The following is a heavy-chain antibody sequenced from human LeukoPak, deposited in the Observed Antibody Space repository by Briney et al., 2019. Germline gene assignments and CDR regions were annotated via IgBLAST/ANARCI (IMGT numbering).Heavy chain of an antibody. J-gene: IGHJ5*02. CDR3: ARVAVGGNWFDT. Sequence: GRSVRLSCATSGFTFNGYGMSWVRQAPGKGLEWVSGLNWNGSATTYADSVKGRFTISRDNTENSLYLQINSLRAEDTAFYYCARVAVGGNWFDTWGQGTLVTVSS. D-gene: IGHD6-19*01. V-gene: IGHV3-20*04. CDR2: LNWNGSAT. CDR1: GFTFNGYG.